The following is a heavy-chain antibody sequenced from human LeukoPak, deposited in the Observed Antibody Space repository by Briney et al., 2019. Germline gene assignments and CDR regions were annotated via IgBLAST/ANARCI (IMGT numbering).Heavy chain of an antibody. D-gene: IGHD3-22*01. Sequence: SVKVSCKASGGTFSSYAISWVRQAPGQGLEWMGGIIPIFGTANYAQKFQGRVTITTDESTSTAYMELGSLRSEDTAVYYCASYDSSGDDAFDIWGQGTMVTVSS. CDR2: IIPIFGTA. V-gene: IGHV1-69*05. CDR1: GGTFSSYA. J-gene: IGHJ3*02. CDR3: ASYDSSGDDAFDI.